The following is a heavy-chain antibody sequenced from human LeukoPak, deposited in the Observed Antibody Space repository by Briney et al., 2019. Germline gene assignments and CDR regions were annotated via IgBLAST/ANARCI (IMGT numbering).Heavy chain of an antibody. CDR1: GYSISSGYY. CDR2: IYHSGST. V-gene: IGHV4-38-2*02. Sequence: SETLSLTCTVSGYSISSGYYWGWIRQPPGKGLEWIGSIYHSGSTYYNPSLKSRVTISVDTSKNQFSLKLSSVTAADTAVYYCASITMVREGYWGQGTLVTVSS. J-gene: IGHJ4*02. CDR3: ASITMVREGY. D-gene: IGHD3-10*01.